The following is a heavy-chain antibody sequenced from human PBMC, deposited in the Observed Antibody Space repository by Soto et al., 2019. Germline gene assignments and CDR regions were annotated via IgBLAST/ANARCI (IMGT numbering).Heavy chain of an antibody. CDR2: IDTDGSST. Sequence: GGSLRLSCAASGFTFSSYWMHWVRQAPGKGLVWVAHIDTDGSSTSYAGSVKGRFTISRDNAKNTLYLQMNSVRAEDMAVYYCVRAHSGVGMDPWGLGT. CDR3: VRAHSGVGMDP. CDR1: GFTFSSYW. D-gene: IGHD4-17*01. V-gene: IGHV3-74*01. J-gene: IGHJ5*02.